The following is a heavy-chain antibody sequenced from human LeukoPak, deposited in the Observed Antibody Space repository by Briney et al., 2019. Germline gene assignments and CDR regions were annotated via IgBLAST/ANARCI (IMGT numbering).Heavy chain of an antibody. V-gene: IGHV3-7*01. Sequence: GGPLRLSCTASGFTFSRSWMNWIRQAPGKGLEWVANINPDGDGMRFVDSVKGRFTMSRDNAQSSLHLQMNSLRVEDTAFYYCAAWTDRGYSYWGQGVLVTVSS. CDR3: AAWTDRGYSY. D-gene: IGHD5-12*01. J-gene: IGHJ4*02. CDR2: INPDGDGM. CDR1: GFTFSRSW.